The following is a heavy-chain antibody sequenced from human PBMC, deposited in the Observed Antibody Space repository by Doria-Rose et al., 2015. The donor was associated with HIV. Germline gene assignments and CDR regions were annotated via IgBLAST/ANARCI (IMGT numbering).Heavy chain of an antibody. V-gene: IGHV3-21*01. CDR2: ISSTSAYI. Sequence: VQLVQSGGGLVGPGGSLRLSCATSGFTFSSHRINWVCQAPGQGLEWDSSISSTSAYINYADSVRGRFTISRDNARNSLYLQMDSLRAEDTAIYYCATGVTLDYWGQGTRVTVSS. CDR3: ATGVTLDY. J-gene: IGHJ4*02. CDR1: GFTFSSHR. D-gene: IGHD3-10*01.